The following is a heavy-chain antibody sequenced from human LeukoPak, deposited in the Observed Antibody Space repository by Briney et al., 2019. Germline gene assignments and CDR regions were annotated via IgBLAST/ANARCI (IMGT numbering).Heavy chain of an antibody. CDR2: IIPIFGTA. D-gene: IGHD2-2*01. J-gene: IGHJ5*02. V-gene: IGHV1-69*06. CDR3: ARVFGVVPVARFDP. Sequence: SVKVSCKASGGTFSSYAISWVRQAPGQGLEWMGGIIPIFGTANYAQKFQGRVTITADKSTSTAYMEMSSLRFEDTAVYYCARVFGVVPVARFDPWGQGTLVTVSS. CDR1: GGTFSSYA.